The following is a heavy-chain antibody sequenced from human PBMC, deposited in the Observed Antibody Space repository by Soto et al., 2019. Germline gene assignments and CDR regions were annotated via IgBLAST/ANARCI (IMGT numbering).Heavy chain of an antibody. Sequence: QVQLQESGPGLVKPSQTLSLTCTVSGGSISSGGYYWSWIRQHPGKGLEWIGYIYYSGSTYYNPSLKGRVTISVDTSKNQFSLKLSSVTAADTAVYYCARSYDSSGYFQGYFDYWGQGTLVTVSS. J-gene: IGHJ4*02. CDR2: IYYSGST. CDR1: GGSISSGGYY. D-gene: IGHD3-22*01. V-gene: IGHV4-31*03. CDR3: ARSYDSSGYFQGYFDY.